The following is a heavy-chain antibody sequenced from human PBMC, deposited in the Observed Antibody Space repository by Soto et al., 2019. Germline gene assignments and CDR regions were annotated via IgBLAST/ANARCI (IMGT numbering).Heavy chain of an antibody. CDR2: ISGSGGST. CDR3: AKDYDILTGYPEYFQH. J-gene: IGHJ1*01. D-gene: IGHD3-9*01. Sequence: GGSLRLSCAASGFTFSSYAMSWVRQAPGKGLEWVSAISGSGGSTYYADSVKGRFTISRDNSKNTLYLQMNSLRAEDTAVYYCAKDYDILTGYPEYFQHWGQGTLVTVSS. CDR1: GFTFSSYA. V-gene: IGHV3-23*01.